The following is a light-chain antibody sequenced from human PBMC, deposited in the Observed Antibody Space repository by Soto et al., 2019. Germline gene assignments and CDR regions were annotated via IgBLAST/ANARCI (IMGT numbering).Light chain of an antibody. CDR3: QQRINWPLT. V-gene: IGKV3-11*01. J-gene: IGKJ4*01. Sequence: EIVLTQSPATLSLSPGERATLSCRASQSVSSYLAWYQQKPGQAPRLLIYDASNSSTGIPARFSGSGSGTDFTLTISSLETEDFAVYYCQQRINWPLTFGGGTKVEIK. CDR2: DAS. CDR1: QSVSSY.